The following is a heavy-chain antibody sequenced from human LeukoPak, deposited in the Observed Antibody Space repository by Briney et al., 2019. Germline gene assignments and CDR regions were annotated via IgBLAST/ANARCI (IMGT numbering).Heavy chain of an antibody. Sequence: GGSLRLSCAASGFTFSSYAMSWVRQAPGKGLEWVSAISGSGGSTYYADSVKGRFTISRDNSKNTLYLQMNSLRAEDTAVYYCAKAGYAYSYGYYFDYWGRGTLVTVSS. CDR1: GFTFSSYA. V-gene: IGHV3-23*01. CDR3: AKAGYAYSYGYYFDY. CDR2: ISGSGGST. D-gene: IGHD5-18*01. J-gene: IGHJ4*02.